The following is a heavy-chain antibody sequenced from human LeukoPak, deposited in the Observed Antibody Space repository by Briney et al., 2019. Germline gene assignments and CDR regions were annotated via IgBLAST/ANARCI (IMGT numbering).Heavy chain of an antibody. D-gene: IGHD6-13*01. CDR2: ISSSSSYI. CDR1: GFTFSSYS. Sequence: GGSLRLSCAASGFTFSSYSMNWVRQAPGKGLAWVSSISSSSSYISYADSVKGRFTISRDNAKNSLYLQMNSLRAEDTAAYYCARENVAAGDYWGQGTLVTVSS. V-gene: IGHV3-21*01. J-gene: IGHJ4*02. CDR3: ARENVAAGDY.